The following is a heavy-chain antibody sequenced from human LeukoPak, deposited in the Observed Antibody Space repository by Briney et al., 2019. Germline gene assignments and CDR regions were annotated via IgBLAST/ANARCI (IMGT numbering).Heavy chain of an antibody. J-gene: IGHJ3*02. V-gene: IGHV1-46*01. CDR1: GYTFARYY. CDR3: ASSDTSGGGAIDI. Sequence: ASVKVSCKASGYTFARYYMHWVRQAPGQGLEWMGIINPSGGSASYAQTFQGRVTMTRDTSTSTIYMELSSLRSEDTAVYYCASSDTSGGGAIDIWGQGTMVSVSS. D-gene: IGHD3-22*01. CDR2: INPSGGSA.